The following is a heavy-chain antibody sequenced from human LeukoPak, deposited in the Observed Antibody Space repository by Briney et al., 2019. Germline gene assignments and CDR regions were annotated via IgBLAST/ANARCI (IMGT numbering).Heavy chain of an antibody. V-gene: IGHV3-23*01. CDR3: ARGPGGYHNT. CDR2: VSGSGVST. D-gene: IGHD5-12*01. Sequence: GGTLRLSCAASGFTFSSYGMSWVRQAPGKGLEWVSGVSGSGVSTYYADSVKGRFTISRDSSKNILHLQMNSLRAEDTAVYYCARGPGGYHNTGGQGTLVTVSS. J-gene: IGHJ4*02. CDR1: GFTFSSYG.